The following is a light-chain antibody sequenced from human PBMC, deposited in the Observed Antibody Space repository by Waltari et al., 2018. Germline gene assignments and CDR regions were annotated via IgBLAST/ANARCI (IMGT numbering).Light chain of an antibody. CDR3: QQRSHWPRS. J-gene: IGKJ3*01. CDR1: QSVYNY. V-gene: IGKV3-11*01. Sequence: EIVLTQYPATLSLSPGERATLSCRASQSVYNYLAWYQQKPGQAPRLLIYDSSNRATGIPARFSGSGSGTDFTLTISSLEPEDFAVYYCQQRSHWPRSFGPGTKVDIK. CDR2: DSS.